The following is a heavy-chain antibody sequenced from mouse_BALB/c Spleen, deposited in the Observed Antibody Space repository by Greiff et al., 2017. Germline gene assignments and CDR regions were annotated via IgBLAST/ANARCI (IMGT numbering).Heavy chain of an antibody. CDR1: GFTFSSYT. D-gene: IGHD2-14*01. J-gene: IGHJ4*01. CDR2: ISNGGGST. V-gene: IGHV5-12-2*01. Sequence: EVHLVESGGGLVQPGGSLKLSCAASGFTFSSYTMSWVRQTPEKRLEWVAYISNGGGSTYYPDTVTGRFTISRDNAKNTLYLEMSSLRSEDTAMYYCARRYDSAMDYWGQGTSVTVSS. CDR3: ARRYDSAMDY.